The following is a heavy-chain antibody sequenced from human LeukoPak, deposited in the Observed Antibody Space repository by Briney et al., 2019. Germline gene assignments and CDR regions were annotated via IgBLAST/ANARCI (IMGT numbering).Heavy chain of an antibody. Sequence: GGSLRLSCAASGFTFSSYAMSWVRQAPGKGLEWVSGISDSGANTYYADSVKGRFTISRDNSNNTLLLQMNSLRVEDTAVYYCAKATKYISGWYDWYFDLWGRGTLDTVSS. D-gene: IGHD6-19*01. CDR2: ISDSGANT. V-gene: IGHV3-23*01. CDR3: AKATKYISGWYDWYFDL. J-gene: IGHJ2*01. CDR1: GFTFSSYA.